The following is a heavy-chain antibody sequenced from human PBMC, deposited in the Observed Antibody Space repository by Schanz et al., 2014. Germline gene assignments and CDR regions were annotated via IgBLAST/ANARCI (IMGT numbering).Heavy chain of an antibody. V-gene: IGHV4-39*01. Sequence: QLQLQESGPGLVNPSETLSLTCTVSGGSISSIGFYWGWIRQPPGKGLEWIGRMYYSGSTYYNPSLKTRVPRPGDTSKTQFSLKRSSVTAAETAVYYCARLSAIFGVVTTYYFDYWGQGTLVTVSS. J-gene: IGHJ4*02. CDR3: ARLSAIFGVVTTYYFDY. D-gene: IGHD3-3*01. CDR2: MYYSGST. CDR1: GGSISSIGFY.